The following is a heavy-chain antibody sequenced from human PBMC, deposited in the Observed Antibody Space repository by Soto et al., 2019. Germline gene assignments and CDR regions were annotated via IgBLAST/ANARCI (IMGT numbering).Heavy chain of an antibody. V-gene: IGHV3-53*01. D-gene: IGHD6-6*01. CDR1: GFTVSSNY. Sequence: GGSLRLSCAASGFTVSSNYMSWVRQAPGKGLEWVSVIYSGGSTYYADSVKGRFTISRDNSKNTLYLQMNSLRAEDTAVYYCARTRAARTYYYYGMDVWGQGTTVTVSS. CDR3: ARTRAARTYYYYGMDV. J-gene: IGHJ6*02. CDR2: IYSGGST.